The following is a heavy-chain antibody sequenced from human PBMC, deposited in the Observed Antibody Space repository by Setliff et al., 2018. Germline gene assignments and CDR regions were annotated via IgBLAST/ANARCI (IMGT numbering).Heavy chain of an antibody. CDR3: ARTRYGLGGRPY. CDR2: IHYSGST. J-gene: IGHJ4*02. V-gene: IGHV4-59*01. CDR1: GDSINPYY. Sequence: PSETLSLTCSVSGDSINPYYWTWIRQFPGKGLEWIGFIHYSGSTNYNPSLKSRVTISLDTPKNQFSLRLSSVTAADTAVYYCARTRYGLGGRPYWGQGTLVTVS. D-gene: IGHD2-15*01.